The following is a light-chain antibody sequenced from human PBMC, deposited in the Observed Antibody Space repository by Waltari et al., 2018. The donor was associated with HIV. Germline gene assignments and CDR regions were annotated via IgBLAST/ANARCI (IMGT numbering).Light chain of an antibody. CDR1: QGISNW. J-gene: IGKJ2*01. CDR2: AAS. CDR3: QRADSFPYI. Sequence: DIQMTQSPSSVSASVGDRVTLTCRASQGISNWLAWYQQKPGKAPKLLISAASSLQSGVPSRFTGSGSGTDFTLTISSLEPEDFATYYCQRADSFPYIFGQGTKLEI. V-gene: IGKV1-12*01.